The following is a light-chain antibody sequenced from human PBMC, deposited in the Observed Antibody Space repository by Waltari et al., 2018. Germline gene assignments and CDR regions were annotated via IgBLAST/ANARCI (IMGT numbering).Light chain of an antibody. J-gene: IGKJ1*01. CDR3: QQYNNWPRT. Sequence: EIVMTQSPATLSVSPGERATPSCRASQSVSSNLGWYQQKPGQAPRLLIYGASTRATGIPVRFSGSGSGTEFTLTISSLQSEDFAVYYCQQYNNWPRTFGQGTKVEVK. CDR1: QSVSSN. CDR2: GAS. V-gene: IGKV3-15*01.